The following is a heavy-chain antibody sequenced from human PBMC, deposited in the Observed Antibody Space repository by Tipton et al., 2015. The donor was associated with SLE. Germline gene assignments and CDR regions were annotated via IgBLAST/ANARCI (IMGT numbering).Heavy chain of an antibody. J-gene: IGHJ4*02. CDR3: ARGAVGAIPFDY. CDR2: IPQSGST. CDR1: GGSISSYF. V-gene: IGHV4-59*01. D-gene: IGHD1-26*01. Sequence: TLSLTCTVSGGSISSYFWSWIRQAPGKGLEWIEYIPQSGSTKYNASLKSRVTISADTSKNHFSLRLTSVTASDTAVYYCARGAVGAIPFDYWGQGALITVSS.